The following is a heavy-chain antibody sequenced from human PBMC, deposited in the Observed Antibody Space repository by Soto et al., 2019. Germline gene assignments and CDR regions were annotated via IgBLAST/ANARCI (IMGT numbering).Heavy chain of an antibody. D-gene: IGHD2-8*01. CDR1: GFTFSTYA. Sequence: EVQLLESGGGLVQPGGSLRLSCAASGFTFSTYAMSWVRQAPGKGLEWVSTITTSGGNTYYADSVQGRSTTSRDNSKNTLYLQMNSLRAEDTAVYYCAGRYCTNGVCYTNYYYSIDGWGKGTTVTVSS. V-gene: IGHV3-23*01. J-gene: IGHJ6*03. CDR3: AGRYCTNGVCYTNYYYSIDG. CDR2: ITTSGGNT.